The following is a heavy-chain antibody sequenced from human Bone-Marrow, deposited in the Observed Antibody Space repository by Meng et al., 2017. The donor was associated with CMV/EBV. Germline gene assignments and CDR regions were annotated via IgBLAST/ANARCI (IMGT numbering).Heavy chain of an antibody. CDR3: AKAIFGVVIIPDNRFDP. D-gene: IGHD3-3*01. CDR2: ISGSGGST. J-gene: IGHJ5*02. Sequence: GESLKISCAASGFTFSSYAMSWVRQAPGKGLEWVSAISGSGGSTYYADSVKGRFTISRDNSKNTLYLQMNSLRAEDTAVYYCAKAIFGVVIIPDNRFDPWGQGPLVTIYS. CDR1: GFTFSSYA. V-gene: IGHV3-23*01.